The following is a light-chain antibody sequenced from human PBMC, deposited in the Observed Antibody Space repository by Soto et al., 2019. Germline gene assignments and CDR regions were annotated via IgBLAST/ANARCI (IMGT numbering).Light chain of an antibody. CDR2: AAS. CDR3: QQNYITPST. Sequence: DIQMTQSPSSLSASVGDRVTITCRTSQSISNYLNWYQQKPGKAPKFLIYAASSLQSGVPSRFSGSGSGTDFTLTISSLQPEDFATYYCQQNYITPSTFRPGTKVDIK. J-gene: IGKJ3*01. V-gene: IGKV1-39*01. CDR1: QSISNY.